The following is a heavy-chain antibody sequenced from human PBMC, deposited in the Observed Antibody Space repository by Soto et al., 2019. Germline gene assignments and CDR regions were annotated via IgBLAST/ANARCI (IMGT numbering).Heavy chain of an antibody. CDR3: ARQSLGYLRLRGFDY. J-gene: IGHJ4*02. CDR1: GFTFSDFG. D-gene: IGHD3-3*01. V-gene: IGHV3-33*01. Sequence: QVQLVESGGGVVQPGRSLRLSCAASGFTFSDFGMHWVRQAPGKGLEWVAVIWYDGSNKYYVDSVKGRFTISRDNSKNSLYLQRNSLRPEDTAVYYCARQSLGYLRLRGFDYWGQGTLVTVSS. CDR2: IWYDGSNK.